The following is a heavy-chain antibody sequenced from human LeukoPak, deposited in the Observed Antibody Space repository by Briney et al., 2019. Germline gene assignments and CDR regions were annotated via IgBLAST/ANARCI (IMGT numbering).Heavy chain of an antibody. CDR3: AKGSAVADIYFDY. Sequence: GGSLRLSCAAAGFTFRSYAMNWVRQGPGKGLEWVSTMSASDAGTYYADSVKGRFTISRDNSKNTLYLQMNSLGAEDTAVYYCAKGSAVADIYFDYWGQGTLVTVSS. CDR2: MSASDAGT. CDR1: GFTFRSYA. V-gene: IGHV3-23*01. J-gene: IGHJ4*02. D-gene: IGHD6-19*01.